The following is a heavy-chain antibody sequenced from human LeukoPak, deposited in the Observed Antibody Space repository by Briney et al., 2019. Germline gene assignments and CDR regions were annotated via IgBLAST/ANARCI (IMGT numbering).Heavy chain of an antibody. CDR1: GGSVSGGSYY. CDR2: VDYSGST. J-gene: IGHJ4*02. CDR3: ARESYSLIDY. V-gene: IGHV4-61*01. Sequence: SETLSLTCTVSGGSVSGGSYYWSLIRQPPGKGLEWIGYVDYSGSTNYSPSLKSRVTISVDTSKNQFSLKLSSVTAVDTAVYYCARESYSLIDYWGQGTLVTVSS. D-gene: IGHD2-15*01.